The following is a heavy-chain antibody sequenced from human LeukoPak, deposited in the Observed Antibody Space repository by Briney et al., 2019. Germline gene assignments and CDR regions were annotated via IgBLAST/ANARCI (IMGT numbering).Heavy chain of an antibody. CDR1: GGSIISGGYS. D-gene: IGHD4-17*01. J-gene: IGHJ5*02. Sequence: PSETLSLTCAVSGGSIISGGYSWSWIRQPPGKGLEWIGYIYYSGSTYYNPSLKSRVTISVDTSKNQFSLKLSSVTAADTAVYYCARGKWNDYGDSWFDPWGQGTLVTVSS. CDR2: IYYSGST. V-gene: IGHV4-30-4*07. CDR3: ARGKWNDYGDSWFDP.